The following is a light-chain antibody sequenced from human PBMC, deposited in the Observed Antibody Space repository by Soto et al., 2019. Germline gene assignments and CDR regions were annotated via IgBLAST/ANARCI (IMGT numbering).Light chain of an antibody. CDR1: QSVSSY. CDR3: QQRLMT. CDR2: DAS. V-gene: IGKV3-11*01. Sequence: IVLTQSPATLSLSPGERATLSCRASQSVSSYLAWYQQKPGQAPRLLIYDASSRATDIPARFSGSGSGTDFTLTIGRLDPEDFAVYYCQQRLMTFGQGTKVEIE. J-gene: IGKJ1*01.